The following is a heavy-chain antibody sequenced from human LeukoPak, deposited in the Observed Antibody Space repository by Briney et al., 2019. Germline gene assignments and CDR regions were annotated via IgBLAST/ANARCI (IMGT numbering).Heavy chain of an antibody. J-gene: IGHJ4*02. Sequence: GGSLRLSCAASGFTVSSNYMSWVRQAPGKGLEWVSAIYSSGSTYYDASAKGRFTISRDNSRNTLYLQMNSLRAEDTAVYYCARERHYYDSSGYHLGYFDYWGQGTLVSVSS. CDR3: ARERHYYDSSGYHLGYFDY. D-gene: IGHD3-22*01. V-gene: IGHV3-66*01. CDR1: GFTVSSNY. CDR2: IYSSGST.